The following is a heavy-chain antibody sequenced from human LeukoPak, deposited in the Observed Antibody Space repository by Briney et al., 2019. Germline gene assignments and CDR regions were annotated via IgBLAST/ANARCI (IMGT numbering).Heavy chain of an antibody. CDR3: ARESGRGNWFDP. V-gene: IGHV4-59*01. CDR1: GGSISSYY. D-gene: IGHD3-10*01. J-gene: IGHJ5*02. Sequence: SETLSLTCTVSGGSISSYYWSWIRQPPGKGLEWIGYIYYSGSTNYNPSLKSRVTISVDTSKNQFSLKLSSVTAADTAVYYCARESGRGNWFDPWGQGTLVTVSS. CDR2: IYYSGST.